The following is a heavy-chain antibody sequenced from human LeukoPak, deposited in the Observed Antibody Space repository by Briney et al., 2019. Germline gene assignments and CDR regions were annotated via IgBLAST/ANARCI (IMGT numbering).Heavy chain of an antibody. J-gene: IGHJ6*02. D-gene: IGHD3-10*01. V-gene: IGHV3-23*01. CDR3: AKARSGSYYYYGMDV. CDR1: GFTFSSYA. Sequence: GGSLRLSCAASGFTFSSYAMSWVRQAPGKGLEWVSAISGSGGSTYYADSVKGRFTISRDNSKNTLYLQMSSLRAEDTAVYYCAKARSGSYYYYGMDVWGQGTTVTVSS. CDR2: ISGSGGST.